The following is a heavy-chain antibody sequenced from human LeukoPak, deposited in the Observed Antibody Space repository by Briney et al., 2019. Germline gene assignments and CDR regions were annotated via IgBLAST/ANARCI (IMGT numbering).Heavy chain of an antibody. CDR2: ISSSSSYI. D-gene: IGHD6-19*01. CDR3: ARRAGLRAFFFDY. CDR1: GFTFSSYS. J-gene: IGHJ4*02. Sequence: PGGSLRLSCAASGFTFSSYSMNWVRQAPGKGLEWVSSISSSSSYIYYADSVEGRFTISRDNAKNSLYLQMNSLRAEDTAVYYCARRAGLRAFFFDYWGQGTLVTVSS. V-gene: IGHV3-21*01.